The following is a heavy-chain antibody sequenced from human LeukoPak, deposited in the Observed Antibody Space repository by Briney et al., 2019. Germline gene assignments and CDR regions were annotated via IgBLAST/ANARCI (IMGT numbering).Heavy chain of an antibody. CDR2: ITGSGGST. Sequence: GGSLRLSCAASGFIFSNYAMSWVRQAPGKGLEWVSAITGSGGSTYYAGSVKGGFTISRDNSKNTLYLQMNSLRADDTAVYYCAKWGDYDVLTGYYVSDYWGQGTLVTVSS. CDR1: GFIFSNYA. D-gene: IGHD3-9*01. V-gene: IGHV3-23*01. CDR3: AKWGDYDVLTGYYVSDY. J-gene: IGHJ4*02.